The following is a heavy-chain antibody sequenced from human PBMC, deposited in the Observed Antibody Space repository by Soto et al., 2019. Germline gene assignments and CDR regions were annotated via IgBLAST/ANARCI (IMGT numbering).Heavy chain of an antibody. D-gene: IGHD2-15*01. Sequence: EVQLLESGGGLVHPVVSLRLSCAASGLTFSSYAMSWFRQAPGKGLEWVSAISGSGGSTDYADSVKGGFTISRDNSKNTLYLQMNSLRAEDTAVYYCAKDPTPSHWWGDYWGQGTLVTVSS. CDR2: ISGSGGST. J-gene: IGHJ4*02. V-gene: IGHV3-23*01. CDR3: AKDPTPSHWWGDY. CDR1: GLTFSSYA.